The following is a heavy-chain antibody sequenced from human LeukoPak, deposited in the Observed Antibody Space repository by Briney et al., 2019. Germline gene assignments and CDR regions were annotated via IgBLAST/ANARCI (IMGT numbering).Heavy chain of an antibody. J-gene: IGHJ5*02. CDR1: GGHISSHY. Sequence: SETLSLTCTVSGGHISSHYWGWVRQPPGKGLNWIGYIYYSGSTNYNPPLKSRVTISVNTSKSQFSLKLSSVTAADTAVYYCARETGDNWFDPWGQGTLVTVSS. D-gene: IGHD1-26*01. CDR2: IYYSGST. V-gene: IGHV4-59*11. CDR3: ARETGDNWFDP.